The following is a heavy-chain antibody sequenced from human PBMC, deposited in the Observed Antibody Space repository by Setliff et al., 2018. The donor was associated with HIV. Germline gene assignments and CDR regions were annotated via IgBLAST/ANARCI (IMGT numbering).Heavy chain of an antibody. Sequence: QSVRSLRLSCAASGFTFSSYWMHWVRQSPGKGLVWVPRINHDGSYASYVDSVKGRFTISRDNAKNSMDLQMNSLRADDTAIYYCARKLRPVQGVDVWGQGTTVTVSS. CDR1: GFTFSSYW. CDR2: INHDGSYA. CDR3: ARKLRPVQGVDV. D-gene: IGHD2-8*01. J-gene: IGHJ6*02. V-gene: IGHV3-74*01.